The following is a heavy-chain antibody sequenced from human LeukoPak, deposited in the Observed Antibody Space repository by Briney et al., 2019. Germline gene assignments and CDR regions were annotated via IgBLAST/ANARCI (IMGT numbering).Heavy chain of an antibody. Sequence: GASVKVSCKASGYIFRGYSIHWVRQVSGEGPEWMGFINPSNGATTYAEKFQARVAMSADTSINTAYMELTGLTSDDTAMCYCARDMWGISLIFPWGQGTLVTVSS. CDR1: GYIFRGYS. J-gene: IGHJ4*02. CDR2: INPSNGAT. CDR3: ARDMWGISLIFP. D-gene: IGHD3-10*01. V-gene: IGHV1-2*02.